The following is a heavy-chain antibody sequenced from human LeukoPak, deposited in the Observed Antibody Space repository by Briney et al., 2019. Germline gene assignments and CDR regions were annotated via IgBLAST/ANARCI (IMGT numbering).Heavy chain of an antibody. CDR2: TYHSDYT. V-gene: IGHV4-4*02. CDR3: ARDSKSTADAFDI. D-gene: IGHD5/OR15-5a*01. J-gene: IGHJ3*02. CDR1: GGSINSSHW. Sequence: SGTLSLTCAVSGGSINSSHWWSWVRQSPGKGLEWIGNTYHSDYTNYNPSLKSRATISVDKSKNQLSLKVTSVTAADTAMYYCARDSKSTADAFDIWGQGTMVTVSS.